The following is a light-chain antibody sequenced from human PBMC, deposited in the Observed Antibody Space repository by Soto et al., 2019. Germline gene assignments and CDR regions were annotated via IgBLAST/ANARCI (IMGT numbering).Light chain of an antibody. V-gene: IGKV3-20*01. Sequence: EIVLTQSPGTLSLSPGERATLSCRASQSVSSSYLAWYQQKPGQAPRLLIYGASSRATGIPDRFSGSGSGTDFTLTISRLEPEDFAMYYCQQYSSPPRTFGQGTKVEIK. CDR2: GAS. CDR1: QSVSSSY. CDR3: QQYSSPPRT. J-gene: IGKJ1*01.